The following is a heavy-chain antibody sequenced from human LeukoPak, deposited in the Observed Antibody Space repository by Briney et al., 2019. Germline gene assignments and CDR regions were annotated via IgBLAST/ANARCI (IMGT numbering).Heavy chain of an antibody. CDR2: ISSSGSTI. D-gene: IGHD3-10*02. CDR1: GFTYSSYS. J-gene: IGHJ6*04. Sequence: GGSLRVSCAASGFTYSSYSMNRVRQARGKGLEGVSFISSSGSTIYYARSVRGRVTLSRDNAKNSLYLQMNSPRAEDTAVYYCAELGITMIGGVWGKGTTVTISS. CDR3: AELGITMIGGV. V-gene: IGHV3-48*04.